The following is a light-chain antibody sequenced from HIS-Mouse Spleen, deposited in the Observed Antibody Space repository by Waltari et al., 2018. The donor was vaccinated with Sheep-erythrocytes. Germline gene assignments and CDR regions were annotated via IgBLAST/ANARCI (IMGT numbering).Light chain of an antibody. CDR2: DVS. V-gene: IGLV2-14*01. CDR1: SSDVGGYNY. J-gene: IGLJ3*02. CDR3: SSYTGSSTWV. Sequence: QSALTQPPSAPGSPGQSVTISCTGTSSDVGGYNYVSWYQQHPGKAPKLMIYDVSNRPSGGSNRFAGSNSGNATSLTISGLQAEDEADYYCSSYTGSSTWVFGGGTKLTVL.